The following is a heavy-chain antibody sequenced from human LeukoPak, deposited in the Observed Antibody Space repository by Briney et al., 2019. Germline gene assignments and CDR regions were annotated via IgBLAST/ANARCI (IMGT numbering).Heavy chain of an antibody. Sequence: GGSLRLSCAASGFTVSSNYMGWVRQAPGKGLEWVSVIYSGGSTYYADSVKGRFTISRDNSKNTLYLQMNSLRAEDTAVYYCAREITMVRGVIGLWGQGTLVTVSS. J-gene: IGHJ4*02. CDR2: IYSGGST. D-gene: IGHD3-10*01. CDR1: GFTVSSNY. V-gene: IGHV3-66*01. CDR3: AREITMVRGVIGL.